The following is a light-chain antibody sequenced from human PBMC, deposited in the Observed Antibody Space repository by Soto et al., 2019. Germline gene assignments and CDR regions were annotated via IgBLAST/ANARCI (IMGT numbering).Light chain of an antibody. V-gene: IGKV3-20*01. CDR3: QQYGSSPWT. CDR2: GAS. CDR1: QSVSSDY. Sequence: EIVLTQSPATLSLSPGESATLSCRASQSVSSDYLAWYQQKPDQAPRLLIYGASSRATGIPDRFSGSGSGAVFTLTISRLEPEDFAVYYCQQYGSSPWTFGQGTKVDIK. J-gene: IGKJ1*01.